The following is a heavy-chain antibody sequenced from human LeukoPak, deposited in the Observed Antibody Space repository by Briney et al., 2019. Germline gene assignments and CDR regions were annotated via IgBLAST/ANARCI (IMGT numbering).Heavy chain of an antibody. Sequence: PSETLSLTCAVYGGSFSGYYWSWIRQSPGKGLEWIGEINHSGSANYNPSLKSRVTISVDTSKNQFSLKLSSVTAADTAVYYCARAGGESGYDYISDYWGQGTLVTVSS. V-gene: IGHV4-34*01. CDR2: INHSGSA. D-gene: IGHD5-12*01. CDR1: GGSFSGYY. J-gene: IGHJ4*02. CDR3: ARAGGESGYDYISDY.